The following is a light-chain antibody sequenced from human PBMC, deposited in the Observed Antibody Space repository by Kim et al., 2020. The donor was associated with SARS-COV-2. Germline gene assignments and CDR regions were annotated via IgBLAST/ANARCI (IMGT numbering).Light chain of an antibody. CDR3: QQYSSLPQS. CDR1: QSVNNNQ. J-gene: IGKJ1*01. V-gene: IGKV3-20*01. CDR2: GAS. Sequence: EIVLTQSPGTLSLSPGESATLSCRASQSVNNNQLAWFQQKPGQPPRLLIYGASTRATGIPDRFSGSGSGTDFTFTISRLEPEDFVVYYCQQYSSLPQSYGPVTKVDIK.